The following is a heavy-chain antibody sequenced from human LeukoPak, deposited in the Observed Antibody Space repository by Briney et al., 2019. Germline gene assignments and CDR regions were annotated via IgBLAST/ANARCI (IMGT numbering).Heavy chain of an antibody. J-gene: IGHJ4*02. CDR3: ARSYGDYRDY. CDR1: GYTFTSYY. CDR2: INPSGGST. V-gene: IGHV1-46*01. D-gene: IGHD4-17*01. Sequence: GASVKVSCKASGYTFTSYYMHWVRQAPGQGLEWMGIINPSGGSTSYAQKFQGRVTMTRDTSTSTVYMELSSVTAADTAVYYCARSYGDYRDYWGQGTLVTVSS.